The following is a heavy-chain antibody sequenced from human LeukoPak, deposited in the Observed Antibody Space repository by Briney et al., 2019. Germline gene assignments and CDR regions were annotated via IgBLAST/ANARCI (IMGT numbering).Heavy chain of an antibody. Sequence: GESLKISCKGSGYSFTSYWIGWVRQMPGKGLEWMGIIYPGDSDTRYSPSFQGQVTISADKSISTAYPQWSSLKASDTAMYYCARIPGYDILTGYYSGFDYWGQGTLVTVSS. J-gene: IGHJ4*02. CDR2: IYPGDSDT. D-gene: IGHD3-9*01. V-gene: IGHV5-51*01. CDR1: GYSFTSYW. CDR3: ARIPGYDILTGYYSGFDY.